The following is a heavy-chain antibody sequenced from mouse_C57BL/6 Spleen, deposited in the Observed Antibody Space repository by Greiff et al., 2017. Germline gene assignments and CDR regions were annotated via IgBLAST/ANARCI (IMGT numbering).Heavy chain of an antibody. D-gene: IGHD4-1*01. CDR2: IYPGDGDT. Sequence: VKLMESGPELVKPGASVKISCKASGYAFSSSWMNWVKQRPGKGLEWIGRIYPGDGDTNYNGKFKGKATLTADKSSSTAYMQLSSLTSEDSAVYFCARTGTDWYFDVWGTGTTVTVSS. CDR3: ARTGTDWYFDV. J-gene: IGHJ1*03. V-gene: IGHV1-82*01. CDR1: GYAFSSSW.